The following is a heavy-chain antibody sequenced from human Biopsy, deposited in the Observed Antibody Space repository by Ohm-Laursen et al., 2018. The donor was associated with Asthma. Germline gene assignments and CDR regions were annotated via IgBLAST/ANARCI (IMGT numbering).Heavy chain of an antibody. CDR3: PKDVFPGWELRRGPDY. Sequence: SLRLSCAASGFTFSSSGMHWVRQTPGKGLEWVAVLSYDGSNRFYADSVKGRFTISRDNSKNTLHLEMNSLRVEDTAVYYCPKDVFPGWELRRGPDYWGQGTLVIVSA. V-gene: IGHV3-30*18. D-gene: IGHD1-26*01. CDR2: LSYDGSNR. J-gene: IGHJ4*02. CDR1: GFTFSSSG.